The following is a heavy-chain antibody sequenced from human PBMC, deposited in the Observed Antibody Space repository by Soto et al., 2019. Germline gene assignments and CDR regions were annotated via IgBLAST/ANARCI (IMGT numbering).Heavy chain of an antibody. V-gene: IGHV3-30*18. D-gene: IGHD3-3*01. CDR3: AKDYDFWSASVNPYFDS. CDR1: GFTFSSYS. Sequence: GALRLSRADSGFTFSSYSMNWVLHSPGKGLEWVAFMSHDENRKLYSDSAKGRFTISRDNSKSTLYLQMSRLRAEDTAVYYCAKDYDFWSASVNPYFDSWGLGTLVSVSS. CDR2: MSHDENRK. J-gene: IGHJ4*02.